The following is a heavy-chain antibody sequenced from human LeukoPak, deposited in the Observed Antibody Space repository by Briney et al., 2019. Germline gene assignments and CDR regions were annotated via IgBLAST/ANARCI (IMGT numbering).Heavy chain of an antibody. D-gene: IGHD5-24*01. CDR2: IRYDGSNK. CDR1: GFTFSSYG. Sequence: PGGSQRLSCAASGFTFSSYGMHWVRQAPGKGLEWVAFIRYDGSNKYYADSVKGRFTISRDNSKNTLYLQMNRLRAEDTDVYYCAKVRDGYHSGGFDYWGQGTLVTVSS. J-gene: IGHJ4*02. CDR3: AKVRDGYHSGGFDY. V-gene: IGHV3-30*02.